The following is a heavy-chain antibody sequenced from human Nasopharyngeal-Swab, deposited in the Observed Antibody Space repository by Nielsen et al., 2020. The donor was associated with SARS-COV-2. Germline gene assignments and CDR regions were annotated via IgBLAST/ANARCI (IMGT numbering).Heavy chain of an antibody. Sequence: ESLKISCAASGFTFSSYAMSWVRQAPGKGLEWVSAISGSGTTYYTDSVKGRFTISRDNSKNTLYLQMNSLRAEDTAVYYCAKGDTNGANDAFDIWGQGTMVTVSS. J-gene: IGHJ3*02. CDR2: ISGSGTT. V-gene: IGHV3-23*01. D-gene: IGHD2-8*01. CDR3: AKGDTNGANDAFDI. CDR1: GFTFSSYA.